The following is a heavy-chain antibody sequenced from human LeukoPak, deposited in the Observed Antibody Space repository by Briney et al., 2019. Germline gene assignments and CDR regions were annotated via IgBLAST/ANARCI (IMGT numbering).Heavy chain of an antibody. J-gene: IGHJ5*02. D-gene: IGHD3-16*01. CDR1: GFTFTSYA. V-gene: IGHV3-23*01. CDR3: AKFVGGPFDP. CDR2: VSGSGGTP. Sequence: PGGSLRLSCAASGFTFTSYAMSWVRQAPGKGLEWVSAVSGSGGTPYYADSVKGRFTISRDNSMNTLYLQMNSLRAEDTALYYCAKFVGGPFDPWGQGTLVTVSS.